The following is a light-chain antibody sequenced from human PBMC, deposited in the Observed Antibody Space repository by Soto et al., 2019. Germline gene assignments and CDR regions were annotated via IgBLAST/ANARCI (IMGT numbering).Light chain of an antibody. Sequence: QLVLTQSPSASGTPGQRVIISCSGTSSNIGTNYVYWYQQLPGTAPKVLIYSNVKRPSGVPNRFSGSKSGTSASLAISGLRSEDEADYYCAAWDDSLSGPLFGGGTKLTVL. J-gene: IGLJ2*01. CDR1: SSNIGTNY. CDR2: SNV. CDR3: AAWDDSLSGPL. V-gene: IGLV1-47*01.